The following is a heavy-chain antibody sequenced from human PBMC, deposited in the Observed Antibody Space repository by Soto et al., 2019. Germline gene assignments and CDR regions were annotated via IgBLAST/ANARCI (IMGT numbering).Heavy chain of an antibody. CDR3: VRRSGWYSPDY. V-gene: IGHV3-74*01. J-gene: IGHJ4*02. D-gene: IGHD6-19*01. Sequence: EVQLVESGGGLVQPGGSLRLSCAAAGFTFSNHWMHWVRQAPGKGLVWVSRINSDGGTTSYAESVKGRFTISRDNAKNTLYLQINSLSADDTSVYYCVRRSGWYSPDYWGQGTLVTVSS. CDR1: GFTFSNHW. CDR2: INSDGGTT.